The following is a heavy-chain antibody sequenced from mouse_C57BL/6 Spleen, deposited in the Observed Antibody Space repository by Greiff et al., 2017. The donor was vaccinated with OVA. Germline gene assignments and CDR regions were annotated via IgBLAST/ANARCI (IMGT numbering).Heavy chain of an antibody. V-gene: IGHV1-55*01. J-gene: IGHJ3*01. Sequence: QVQLQQPGAELVKPGASVKMSCKASGYTFTSYWITWVKQRPGQGLEWIGDIYPGSGSTKNNEKVKGKATLTVDTTSSTAYMELHSLTSEDSAVYFCARDYGSSYVGFAYWGQGTLVTVSA. CDR1: GYTFTSYW. CDR3: ARDYGSSYVGFAY. D-gene: IGHD1-1*01. CDR2: IYPGSGST.